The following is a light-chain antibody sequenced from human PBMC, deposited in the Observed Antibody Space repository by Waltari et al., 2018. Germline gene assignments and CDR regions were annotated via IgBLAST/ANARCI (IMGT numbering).Light chain of an antibody. Sequence: QSVLTQPRSVSGSPGPSVTISCAGPSSDVGTYNYIPWYQQHPGKAPKLMIYDVSKRPSGVPDRFSGSKSGNTASLTISGLQAEDEADYYCCSYAGSNTFDVFGSGTKVTVL. CDR2: DVS. V-gene: IGLV2-11*01. CDR3: CSYAGSNTFDV. J-gene: IGLJ6*01. CDR1: SSDVGTYNY.